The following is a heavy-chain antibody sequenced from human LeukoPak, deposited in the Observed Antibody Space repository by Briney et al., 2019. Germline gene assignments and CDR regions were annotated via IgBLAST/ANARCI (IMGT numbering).Heavy chain of an antibody. D-gene: IGHD3-3*01. CDR3: ARATLQFTIFGPADSYMDV. CDR1: GYTFTGYY. CDR2: INPNSGGT. V-gene: IGHV1-2*02. Sequence: GASVKGSCKASGYTFTGYYMHWVRQAPGQGLEWMGWINPNSGGTNYAQKFQGRVTMTRDTSISTAYMELSRLRSDDTAVYYCARATLQFTIFGPADSYMDVWGKGTTVTVSS. J-gene: IGHJ6*03.